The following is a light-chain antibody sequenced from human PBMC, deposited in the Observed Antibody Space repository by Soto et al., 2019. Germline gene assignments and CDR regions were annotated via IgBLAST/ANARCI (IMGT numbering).Light chain of an antibody. CDR1: QSVSSY. J-gene: IGKJ1*01. Sequence: EIVLTQSPATLSLSPGERATLSCRASQSVSSYLAWYQQKPGQAPRLLIYDASNRATGIPDRFSGSGSGTDFTLTISRLEPEDFAVYYCQYSGSSLRTFGQGTKVDIK. CDR2: DAS. CDR3: QYSGSSLRT. V-gene: IGKV3-11*01.